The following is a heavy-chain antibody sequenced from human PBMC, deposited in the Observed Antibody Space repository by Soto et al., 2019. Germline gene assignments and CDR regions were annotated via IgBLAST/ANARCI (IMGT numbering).Heavy chain of an antibody. J-gene: IGHJ3*02. CDR3: TRGSWSAETFEI. V-gene: IGHV1-69*02. D-gene: IGHD6-13*01. CDR2: ILPMLDIT. CDR1: GGTFSTYT. Sequence: QVQLVQSGAEVKKPGSSVKVSCKASGGTFSTYTIIWVRQAPGQGLEWMGRILPMLDITNSAQRFQGRVTITADNSTSTAYLELSSLRSEDTAVYYCTRGSWSAETFEIWGRGTMVTVSS.